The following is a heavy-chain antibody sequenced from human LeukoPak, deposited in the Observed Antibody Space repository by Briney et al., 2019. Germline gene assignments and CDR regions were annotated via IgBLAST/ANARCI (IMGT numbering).Heavy chain of an antibody. J-gene: IGHJ4*02. CDR2: ISAYNGNT. Sequence: ASVKVSCKASGYTFTSYGISWVRQAPGQGLEWMGWISAYNGNTNYAQKLQGRVTMTTDTSTSTAYMELRSLRSDDTAVYYCARDRPFTINYYDSSGGFDYWGQGTLVTVSS. V-gene: IGHV1-18*01. CDR3: ARDRPFTINYYDSSGGFDY. D-gene: IGHD3-22*01. CDR1: GYTFTSYG.